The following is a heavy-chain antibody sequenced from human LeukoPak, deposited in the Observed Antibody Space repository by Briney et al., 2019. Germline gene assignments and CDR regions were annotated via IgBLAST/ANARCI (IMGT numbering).Heavy chain of an antibody. CDR1: GYTFTGYY. D-gene: IGHD6-19*01. Sequence: ASVKVSCKASGYTFTGYYMHWVRQAPGQGLESMGWINPNSGGTNYAQKFQGRVTMTRDTSISTGYMELSRLRSDDTAVYYCARAPGYTSGWYYFDYWGQGTLVTVSS. V-gene: IGHV1-2*02. CDR2: INPNSGGT. CDR3: ARAPGYTSGWYYFDY. J-gene: IGHJ4*02.